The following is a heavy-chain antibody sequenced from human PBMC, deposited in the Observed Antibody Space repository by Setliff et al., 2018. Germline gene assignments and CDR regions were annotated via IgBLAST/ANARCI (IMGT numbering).Heavy chain of an antibody. CDR1: GGTFSDYH. CDR3: ASRYCSSTNCWNWFDP. Sequence: PSETLSLTCAAYGGTFSDYHWTWIRQSPEKGLEWIGEINHRGSIYYNPSLKSRVTISVDTSKNHFSLKLSSVAAADTSVYYCASRYCSSTNCWNWFDPWGQGTLVTVSS. D-gene: IGHD2-2*01. CDR2: INHRGSI. J-gene: IGHJ5*02. V-gene: IGHV4-34*01.